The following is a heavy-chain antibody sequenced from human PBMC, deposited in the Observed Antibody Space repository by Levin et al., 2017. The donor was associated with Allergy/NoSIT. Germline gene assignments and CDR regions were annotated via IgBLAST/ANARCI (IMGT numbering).Heavy chain of an antibody. Sequence: ASVKVSCKASGYTFTSYTIHWVRQAPGQRLEWMGWINAGNDDTKYSQRFQGRVTITRDTSANTAYMELSSLRSEDTAVYYCARGAPTYGDGGQGALVTVSS. CDR3: ARGAPTYGD. CDR1: GYTFTSYT. D-gene: IGHD4-17*01. J-gene: IGHJ4*02. V-gene: IGHV1-3*01. CDR2: INAGNDDT.